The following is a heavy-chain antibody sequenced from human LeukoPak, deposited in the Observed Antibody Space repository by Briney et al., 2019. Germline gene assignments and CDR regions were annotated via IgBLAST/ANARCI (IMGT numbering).Heavy chain of an antibody. CDR3: AVTQGYDSSGYYPG. CDR1: GYTFTGYF. V-gene: IGHV1-2*02. D-gene: IGHD3-22*01. Sequence: GASVKVSCKASGYTFTGYFVHWVRQAPGQGLQWMGWINPNTGGTNYAQKFQGRVTMTRDTSISTAYMELSRLRSDDTAVYYCAVTQGYDSSGYYPGWGQGTLVTVSS. J-gene: IGHJ4*02. CDR2: INPNTGGT.